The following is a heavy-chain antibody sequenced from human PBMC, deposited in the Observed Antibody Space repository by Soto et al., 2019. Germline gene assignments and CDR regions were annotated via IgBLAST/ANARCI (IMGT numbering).Heavy chain of an antibody. V-gene: IGHV1-18*01. CDR3: ARISVAYCGGDCYFYPIDY. D-gene: IGHD2-21*02. CDR1: GYTFTSYG. Sequence: QVQLVQSGAEVKKPGASVKVSCKASGYTFTSYGISWVRQAPGQGLEWMGWISAYNGNTNYAQKLRGRVTMTTDTSTSTAYMELRSLRSDDTAVYYCARISVAYCGGDCYFYPIDYWGQGTLVTVSS. CDR2: ISAYNGNT. J-gene: IGHJ4*02.